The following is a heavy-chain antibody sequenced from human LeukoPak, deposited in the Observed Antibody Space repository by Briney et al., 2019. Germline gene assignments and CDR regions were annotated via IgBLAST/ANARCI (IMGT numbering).Heavy chain of an antibody. CDR3: AKHGAPGGVYYTEYNAFDM. V-gene: IGHV4-59*08. CDR2: IYYSGTT. D-gene: IGHD3-3*01. CDR1: GDSISSYY. Sequence: PSETLSLTCIVSGDSISSYYWSWIRQPPGKGLEWIGYIYYSGTTNYNPSLKSRITISVDTSKNQFFLKLSSVTAADTAVYYCAKHGAPGGVYYTEYNAFDMWGKGTLATVSS. J-gene: IGHJ3*02.